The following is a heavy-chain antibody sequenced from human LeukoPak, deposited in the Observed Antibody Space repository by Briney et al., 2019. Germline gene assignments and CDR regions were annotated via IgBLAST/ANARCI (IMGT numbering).Heavy chain of an antibody. Sequence: PSGTLSLTCAVSGGSISSNNWWSWVRQPPGKGLEWIGEIYHSGTTNYNPSLKSRVTISVDKSKNQFSLKLTSVTAADTALYYCARDWGAAAGKWFDPWGQGTLVTVSS. D-gene: IGHD6-13*01. J-gene: IGHJ5*02. V-gene: IGHV4-4*02. CDR1: GGSISSNNW. CDR2: IYHSGTT. CDR3: ARDWGAAAGKWFDP.